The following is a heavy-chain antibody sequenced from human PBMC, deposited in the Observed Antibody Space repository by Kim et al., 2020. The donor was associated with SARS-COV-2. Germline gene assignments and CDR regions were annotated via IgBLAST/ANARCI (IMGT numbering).Heavy chain of an antibody. CDR1: VGSFSGYD. D-gene: IGHD3-3*01. Sequence: SETLSLTCAVYVGSFSGYDWTWIRQSPGKGLEWIGEINHSGATNYKPSLKSRVAMSVDTSKNQFPLKVKYVTAADTAVYFCARGRAGVVPSPIMGLGPYYDYYALDVWGQGTTVSVSS. J-gene: IGHJ6*02. V-gene: IGHV4-34*01. CDR3: ARGRAGVVPSPIMGLGPYYDYYALDV. CDR2: INHSGAT.